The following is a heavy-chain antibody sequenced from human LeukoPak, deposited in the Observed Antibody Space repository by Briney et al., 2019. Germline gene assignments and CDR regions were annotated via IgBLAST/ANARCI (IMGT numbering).Heavy chain of an antibody. J-gene: IGHJ3*02. D-gene: IGHD6-13*01. CDR3: ASKAAGPDAFDI. CDR2: ISAGGDLT. V-gene: IGHV3-23*01. Sequence: PGGSLRLSCAVSGFIFKDFPMTWVRQAPGKGLEWLSGISAGGDLTFHADSLKGRFTISRDNSKNTLYLQMNSLRAEDAAVYYCASKAAGPDAFDIWGQGTMVTVSS. CDR1: GFIFKDFP.